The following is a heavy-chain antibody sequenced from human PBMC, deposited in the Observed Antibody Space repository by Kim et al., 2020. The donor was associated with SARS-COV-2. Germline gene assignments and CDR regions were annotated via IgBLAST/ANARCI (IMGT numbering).Heavy chain of an antibody. V-gene: IGHV3-30*02. Sequence: KGRFTISRDNSKNTLYLQRNSLRAEDTAVYYCAKDGYRYCSSTSCYSMDVWGKGTTVTVSS. CDR3: AKDGYRYCSSTSCYSMDV. D-gene: IGHD2-2*02. J-gene: IGHJ6*03.